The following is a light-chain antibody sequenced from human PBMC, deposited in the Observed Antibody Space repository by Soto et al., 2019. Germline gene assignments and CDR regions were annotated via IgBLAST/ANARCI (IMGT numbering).Light chain of an antibody. CDR2: VAS. CDR3: QQSYSDPLS. J-gene: IGKJ4*01. Sequence: DIQMTQSPSSLSASVGDRVTITCRASQSISTSLNWYQQKPGKAPKILISVASSLQGGVPSRFSGSGSGTDFTLTISSLQPEDFATYYWQQSYSDPLSFGGGTKVELE. CDR1: QSISTS. V-gene: IGKV1-39*01.